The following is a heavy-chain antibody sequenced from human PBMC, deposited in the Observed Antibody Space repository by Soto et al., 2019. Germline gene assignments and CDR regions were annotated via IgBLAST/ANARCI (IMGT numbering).Heavy chain of an antibody. CDR2: ISGSGGST. V-gene: IGHV3-23*01. J-gene: IGHJ4*02. CDR1: GFTFSSYA. CDR3: AKNVIDRYASSDY. D-gene: IGHD3-16*01. Sequence: LRLSCTASGFTFSSYAMCWVRQAPGKGLEWVSVISGSGGSTYYADSVKGRFTISRDSSKNTLYLQMNSLRAEDTAVYYCAKNVIDRYASSDYWGQGTLVTVSS.